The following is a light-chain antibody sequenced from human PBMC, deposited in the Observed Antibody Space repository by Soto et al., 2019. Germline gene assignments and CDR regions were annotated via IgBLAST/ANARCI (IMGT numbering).Light chain of an antibody. CDR2: EVS. V-gene: IGLV2-14*01. CDR1: SSDVGAYSY. Sequence: QSVLTQPASVSGSPGQSIAISCTGTSSDVGAYSYVSWYQQHPGKAPKLMIYEVSNRPSGVSNRFSGSKSDNTAYLTISGIQAEDEADYYCYSFTSSTTWVFGGGTKLTVL. CDR3: YSFTSSTTWV. J-gene: IGLJ3*02.